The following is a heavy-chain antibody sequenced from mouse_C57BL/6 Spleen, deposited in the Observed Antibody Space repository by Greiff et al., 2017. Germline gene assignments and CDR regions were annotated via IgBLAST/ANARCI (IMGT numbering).Heavy chain of an antibody. CDR3: ARDGYYLGYFDV. J-gene: IGHJ1*03. D-gene: IGHD2-3*01. CDR2: ISSGSSTI. CDR1: GFTFSDYG. Sequence: EVQLQESGGGLVKPGGSLKLSCAASGFTFSDYGMHWVRQAPEKGLEWVAYISSGSSTIYYADTVKGRFTISRDNSKNTLCMQMTCLRSEDTAMYYCARDGYYLGYFDVWGTGTTVTVSS. V-gene: IGHV5-17*01.